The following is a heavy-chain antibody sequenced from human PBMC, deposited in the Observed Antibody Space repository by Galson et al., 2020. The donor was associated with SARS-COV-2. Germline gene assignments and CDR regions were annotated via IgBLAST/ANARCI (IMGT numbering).Heavy chain of an antibody. CDR2: ISYDGSNN. J-gene: IGHJ4*02. CDR1: GFTFSSYA. Sequence: GESLKISCAASGFTFSSYAMHWVRQAPGNGLEWVAVISYDGSNNYYADSVKGRFTISRDNSKNTLYLQMNSLRAEDTAVYYCARDLSAVAGPFDYWGQGTLVTVAS. CDR3: ARDLSAVAGPFDY. V-gene: IGHV3-30-3*01. D-gene: IGHD6-19*01.